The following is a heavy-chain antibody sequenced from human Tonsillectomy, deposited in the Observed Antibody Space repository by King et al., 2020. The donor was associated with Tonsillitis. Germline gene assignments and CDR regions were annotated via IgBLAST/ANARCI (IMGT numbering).Heavy chain of an antibody. Sequence: VQLQQWGAGLLKPSETLFLTCTVYGGSFSGYYWSWIRQPPGKGLEWIGEINRSGSINYNPSLKSRVTVSLNTSKNQFSLKLSSVTAADTAVYYCAISSSWYMPAYFDYWGQGTLVTVSS. V-gene: IGHV4-34*01. J-gene: IGHJ4*02. CDR3: AISSSWYMPAYFDY. CDR2: INRSGSI. CDR1: GGSFSGYY. D-gene: IGHD6-13*01.